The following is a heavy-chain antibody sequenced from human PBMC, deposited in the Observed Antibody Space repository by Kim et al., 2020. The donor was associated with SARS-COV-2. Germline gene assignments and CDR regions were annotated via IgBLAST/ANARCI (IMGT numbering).Heavy chain of an antibody. J-gene: IGHJ4*02. CDR1: GGSFSGYY. CDR2: INHSGST. V-gene: IGHV4-34*01. Sequence: SETLSLTCAVYGGSFSGYYWSWIRQPPGKGLEWIGEINHSGSTNYNPSLKSRLTITVDTSKNQFSLKLSSVTAADTAVYYCARAPYYDILTGYYNRGKLFDYWGQGTLVTVSS. D-gene: IGHD3-9*01. CDR3: ARAPYYDILTGYYNRGKLFDY.